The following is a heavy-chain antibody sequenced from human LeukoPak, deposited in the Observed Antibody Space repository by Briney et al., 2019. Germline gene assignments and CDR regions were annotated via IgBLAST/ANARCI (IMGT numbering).Heavy chain of an antibody. CDR2: INHSGST. V-gene: IGHV4-34*01. Sequence: PSETLSLTCAVSGVSFSGYYWSWIRQPPGKGLEWIGEINHSGSTNYNPSLKSRVTISVDTSKNQFSLKLSSVTAADTAVYYCARGRGRGTMVQGVIGYWGQGTLVTVSS. J-gene: IGHJ4*02. CDR1: GVSFSGYY. CDR3: ARGRGRGTMVQGVIGY. D-gene: IGHD3-10*01.